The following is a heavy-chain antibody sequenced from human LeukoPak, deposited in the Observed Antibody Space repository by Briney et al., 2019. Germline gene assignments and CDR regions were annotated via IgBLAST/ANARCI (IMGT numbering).Heavy chain of an antibody. Sequence: GASVKVSCKAPGYTFTGYYMHWVRQAPGQGLEWMGRIIPILGIANYAQKFQGRVTITADKSTSTAYMELSSLRSEDTAVYYCARAGRDIVVVPAARLGYYGMDVWGQGTTVTVSS. V-gene: IGHV1-69*04. D-gene: IGHD2-2*01. CDR1: GYTFTGYY. CDR2: IIPILGIA. J-gene: IGHJ6*02. CDR3: ARAGRDIVVVPAARLGYYGMDV.